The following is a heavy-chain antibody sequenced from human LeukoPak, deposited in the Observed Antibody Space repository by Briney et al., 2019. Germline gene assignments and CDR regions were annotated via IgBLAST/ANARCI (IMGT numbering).Heavy chain of an antibody. CDR3: ARDMAVAAKGRITYNWFDP. J-gene: IGHJ5*02. CDR2: IYYGGST. Sequence: SETLSLTCTVSGGSISSYYWSWIRQPPGKGLEWIGYIYYGGSTNYNPSLKSRVTISVDTSKNQFSLKLSSVTAADTAVYYCARDMAVAAKGRITYNWFDPWGQGTLVTVSS. CDR1: GGSISSYY. D-gene: IGHD6-19*01. V-gene: IGHV4-59*01.